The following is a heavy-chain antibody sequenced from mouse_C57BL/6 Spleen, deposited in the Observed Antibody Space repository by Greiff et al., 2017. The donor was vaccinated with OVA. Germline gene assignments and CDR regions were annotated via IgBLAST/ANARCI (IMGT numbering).Heavy chain of an antibody. CDR2: IYPGDVDP. Sequence: VQLQQSGPELVKPGASVKISCKASGYAFSSSWMNWVKQRPGKGLEWIGRIYPGDVDPNYTGKFQGKATLPAATSSRTAYMQLSSLTSEDSAVYFGARSYGNPWYFDVWGTGTTVTVSS. CDR3: ARSYGNPWYFDV. CDR1: GYAFSSSW. J-gene: IGHJ1*03. V-gene: IGHV1-82*01. D-gene: IGHD2-10*02.